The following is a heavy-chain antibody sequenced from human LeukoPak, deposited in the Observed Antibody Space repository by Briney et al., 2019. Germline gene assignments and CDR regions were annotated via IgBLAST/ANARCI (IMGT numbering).Heavy chain of an antibody. Sequence: SETLSLTCTVSGVSISSYYWSWIRQPAGKGLEWIGRIYTSGSTNYNPSLESRVTMSVDTSKNQFSLKLSSVTAADTAVYYCARDRYYYDSSGARVGDYWGQGTLVTVSS. D-gene: IGHD3-22*01. CDR1: GVSISSYY. J-gene: IGHJ4*02. CDR2: IYTSGST. CDR3: ARDRYYYDSSGARVGDY. V-gene: IGHV4-4*07.